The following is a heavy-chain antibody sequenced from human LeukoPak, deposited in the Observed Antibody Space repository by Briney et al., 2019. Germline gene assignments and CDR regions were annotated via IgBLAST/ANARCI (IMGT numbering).Heavy chain of an antibody. D-gene: IGHD2-15*01. CDR3: ARYCSGGSCYGAFDI. J-gene: IGHJ3*02. CDR1: GGSFSGYY. Sequence: PSETLSLTCAIYGGSFSGYYWSWIRQPPGKGLEWIGEINHSEGTKYNPSLKSRVTTSVDTSKNQFPLKLNSVTAADTAVYYCARYCSGGSCYGAFDIWGQGTMVTVSS. CDR2: INHSEGT. V-gene: IGHV4-34*01.